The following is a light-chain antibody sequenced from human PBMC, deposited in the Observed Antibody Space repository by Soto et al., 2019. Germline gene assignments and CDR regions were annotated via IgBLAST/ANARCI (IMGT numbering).Light chain of an antibody. CDR1: QTISTF. CDR3: QQSYSTPYT. CDR2: GAS. V-gene: IGKV1-39*01. J-gene: IGKJ2*01. Sequence: DIQMTQSPSSLSASVGDRVAITCRARQTISTFLNWYQQKPGKAPKLLIYGASGLQSGVPSRFSGSGSGKDFTLTISSLQPEDFATYYCQQSYSTPYTFGQGTKLEIK.